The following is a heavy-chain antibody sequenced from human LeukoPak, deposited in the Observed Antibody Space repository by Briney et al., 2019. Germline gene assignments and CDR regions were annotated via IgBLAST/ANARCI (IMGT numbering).Heavy chain of an antibody. CDR3: ARIGEDY. CDR2: ISPNTGDT. Sequence: GASVKVSCKASGYTFTGYYIHWVRQAPGQGLEWMGWISPNTGDTKYAQKFQGRVTMTRDTSISTAYMELSRLRSDDTAVYFCARIGEDYWGQGTLVTVSS. CDR1: GYTFTGYY. D-gene: IGHD3-10*01. V-gene: IGHV1-2*02. J-gene: IGHJ4*02.